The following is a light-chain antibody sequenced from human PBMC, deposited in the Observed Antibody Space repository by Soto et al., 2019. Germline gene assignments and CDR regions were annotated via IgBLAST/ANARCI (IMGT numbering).Light chain of an antibody. J-gene: IGKJ1*01. CDR2: DAY. V-gene: IGKV1-5*01. CDR1: QSIRSW. Sequence: DIQMTQSPSILSASVGDRVTITCRASQSIRSWLAWYQQKPGKAPKLLIYDAYSLESGVPSRFSGSGSGTTFTLTISYLQSEDFGTYYCQQFYNYPRTFGQGTKVDIK. CDR3: QQFYNYPRT.